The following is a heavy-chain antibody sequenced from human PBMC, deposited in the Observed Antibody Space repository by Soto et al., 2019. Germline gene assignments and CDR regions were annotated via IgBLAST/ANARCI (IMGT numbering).Heavy chain of an antibody. CDR1: GGTFSSYA. Sequence: SVKVSCKASGGTFSSYAISWVRQAPGQGLEWMGGIIPIFGTANYAQKFQGRVTITADESTSTAYMELSSLRSEDTAVYYCARMAAAGTYYYYYGMDVWGQGTTVTVSS. CDR2: IIPIFGTA. J-gene: IGHJ6*02. CDR3: ARMAAAGTYYYYYGMDV. V-gene: IGHV1-69*13. D-gene: IGHD6-13*01.